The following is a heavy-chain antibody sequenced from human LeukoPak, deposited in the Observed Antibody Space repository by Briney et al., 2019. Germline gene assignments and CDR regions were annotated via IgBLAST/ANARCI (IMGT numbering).Heavy chain of an antibody. CDR2: TYYRSKWYN. J-gene: IGHJ4*02. V-gene: IGHV6-1*01. CDR1: GDSVSSNSAA. Sequence: SQTLSLTCAISGDSVSSNSAAWNWIRQSPSRGLEWLGRTYYRSKWYNDYAVSVEGRITINPDTSKNQFSLQLNSVTPEDTAVYYCARGSPVEDYFDYWGQGTLVTVSS. CDR3: ARGSPVEDYFDY.